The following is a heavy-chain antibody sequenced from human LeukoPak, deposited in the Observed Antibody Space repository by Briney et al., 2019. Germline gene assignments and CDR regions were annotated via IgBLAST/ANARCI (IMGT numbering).Heavy chain of an antibody. CDR1: GGSFSGYY. Sequence: SETLSLTCAVYGGSFSGYYWSWIRQPPGKGLEWIGEINHSGSTNYNPAPKSRVTISVDTSKNQFSLKLSSVTAADTAAYYCARGRFDYYMDVWGKGTTVTVSS. CDR2: INHSGST. CDR3: ARGRFDYYMDV. V-gene: IGHV4-34*01. J-gene: IGHJ6*03. D-gene: IGHD3-10*01.